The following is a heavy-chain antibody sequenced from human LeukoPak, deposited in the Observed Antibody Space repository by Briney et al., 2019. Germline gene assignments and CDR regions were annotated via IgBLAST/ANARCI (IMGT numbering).Heavy chain of an antibody. Sequence: GGSLRLSCAASGFAFSSYWMHWVRQAPGKGLVWVSRINSDGSSTSYADSVKGRFTISRDNAKNTLYLQMNSLRAEDTAVYYCARRGPLLIWGPKNNWFDPWGQGTLVTVSS. CDR3: ARRGPLLIWGPKNNWFDP. V-gene: IGHV3-74*01. D-gene: IGHD3-16*01. J-gene: IGHJ5*02. CDR2: INSDGSST. CDR1: GFAFSSYW.